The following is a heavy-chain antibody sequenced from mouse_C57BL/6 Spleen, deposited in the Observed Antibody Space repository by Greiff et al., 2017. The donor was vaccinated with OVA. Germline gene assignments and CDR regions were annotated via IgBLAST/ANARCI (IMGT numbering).Heavy chain of an antibody. Sequence: VQLQQSGAELMKPGASVKLSCKATGYTFTGYGIEWVKQRPGNGLEWIGEILPGSGSTNYNEKFKGKATLTAEKSSTTAYMPLSSLATEDSAIYSSARKGAYSSSVFDDWGQGTTLTVSS. D-gene: IGHD1-1*01. CDR2: ILPGSGST. CDR3: ARKGAYSSSVFDD. V-gene: IGHV1-9*01. J-gene: IGHJ2*01. CDR1: GYTFTGYG.